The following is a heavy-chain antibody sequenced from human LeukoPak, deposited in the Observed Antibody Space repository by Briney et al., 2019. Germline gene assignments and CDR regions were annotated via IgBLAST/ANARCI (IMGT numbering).Heavy chain of an antibody. D-gene: IGHD5-12*01. CDR2: IKEDGSVK. Sequence: GGSLRLSCTTSGFTFSSHWMTWVRQPPGKGLEWVANIKEDGSVKYYVDSVKGRFTISRDNTKNALYLQMNSLRADDTAVYFCARDSTWRLDYWGQGTLITVSS. CDR3: ARDSTWRLDY. CDR1: GFTFSSHW. V-gene: IGHV3-7*03. J-gene: IGHJ4*02.